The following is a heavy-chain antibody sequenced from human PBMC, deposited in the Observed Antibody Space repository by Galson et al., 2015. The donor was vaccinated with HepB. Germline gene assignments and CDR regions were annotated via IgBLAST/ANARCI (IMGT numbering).Heavy chain of an antibody. CDR1: GFTFDDYG. J-gene: IGHJ4*02. D-gene: IGHD3-10*01. CDR2: INKNGATR. V-gene: IGHV3-20*04. Sequence: SLRLSCAASGFTFDDYGMNWVRHAPGKGLEWVSGINKNGATRGYADSVKGRFTISRDNAKNPLYLQMNSLTAGDTALYYCARVASDYGSGSYKAPPDYWGQGTLVTVSS. CDR3: ARVASDYGSGSYKAPPDY.